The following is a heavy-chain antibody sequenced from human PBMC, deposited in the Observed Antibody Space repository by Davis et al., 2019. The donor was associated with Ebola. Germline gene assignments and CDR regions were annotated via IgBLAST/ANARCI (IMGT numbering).Heavy chain of an antibody. CDR2: IDHSGRT. Sequence: PSETLSLTCTVSGGSISGYYWTWIRQPPGKGLEWIGEIDHSGRTTWNASLKSRVTISVDTSKNQFSLKLTSVTAADTAVYYCARYCSSNTCNLFDFWGQGSLVTVSS. V-gene: IGHV4-34*01. D-gene: IGHD2-2*01. J-gene: IGHJ5*01. CDR1: GGSISGYY. CDR3: ARYCSSNTCNLFDF.